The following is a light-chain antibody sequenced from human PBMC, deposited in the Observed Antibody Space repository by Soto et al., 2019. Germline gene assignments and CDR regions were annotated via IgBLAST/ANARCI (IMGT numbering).Light chain of an antibody. CDR3: QKYYSTPRIT. J-gene: IGKJ3*01. V-gene: IGKV4-1*01. CDR1: QSVLYSSNNKNY. Sequence: DIVMTQSPDSLAVSLGERATINCKSSQSVLYSSNNKNYLAWYQQKPGQPPKLLIYWASTRESGVPDRFSGSGSGTDFTLNISSLQAEDVAVYYCQKYYSTPRITFGPGTKVDIK. CDR2: WAS.